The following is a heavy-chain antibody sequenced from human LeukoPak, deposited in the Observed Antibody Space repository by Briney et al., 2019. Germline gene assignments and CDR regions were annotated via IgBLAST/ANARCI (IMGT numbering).Heavy chain of an antibody. CDR2: INPNSGGT. V-gene: IGHV1-2*02. D-gene: IGHD6-19*01. J-gene: IGHJ4*02. Sequence: ASVKVSCKASGYTFTGYYMHWVRQAPGQGLEWMGWINPNSGGTNYAQKFQGRVTMTRDTSISTAYMELSRLRSEDTAVYYCARVPEYSSGCDYWGQGTLVTVSS. CDR3: ARVPEYSSGCDY. CDR1: GYTFTGYY.